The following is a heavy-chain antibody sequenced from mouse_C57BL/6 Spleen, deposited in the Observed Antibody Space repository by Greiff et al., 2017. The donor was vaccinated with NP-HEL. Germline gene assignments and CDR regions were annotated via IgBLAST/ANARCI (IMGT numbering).Heavy chain of an antibody. CDR2: IDPSASYT. J-gene: IGHJ1*03. CDR1: GYTFTSYW. CDR3: ARGYYYGSSYSYFDV. V-gene: IGHV1-69*01. D-gene: IGHD1-1*01. Sequence: QVQLQQPGAELVMPGASVKLSCKASGYTFTSYWMHWVKQRPGQGLEWIGEIDPSASYTNYNQKFKGKSTLTVDKSSSTAYMQLSSLTSEDSAVYYCARGYYYGSSYSYFDVWGTGTTVTVSS.